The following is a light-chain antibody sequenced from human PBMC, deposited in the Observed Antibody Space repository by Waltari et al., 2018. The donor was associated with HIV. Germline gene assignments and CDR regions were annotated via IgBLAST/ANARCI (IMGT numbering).Light chain of an antibody. CDR2: DAS. CDR3: QQYANWPIT. J-gene: IGKJ5*01. V-gene: IGKV3D-15*01. Sequence: VMTQSPATMSSSSVDSITISCKTSHSISTHVAWHQQRPGQAPQLLIYDASTRAPDIPTRFSGSGSGTQFSLTITDMKSDDFAVYYCQQYANWPITFGRGTRL. CDR1: HSISTH.